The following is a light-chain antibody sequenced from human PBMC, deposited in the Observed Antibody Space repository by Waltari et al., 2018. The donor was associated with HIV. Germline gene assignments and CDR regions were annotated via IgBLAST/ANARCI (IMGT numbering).Light chain of an antibody. CDR3: CSYAGSTTWVV. J-gene: IGLJ2*01. V-gene: IGLV2-23*02. Sequence: QSALTQPASVSGSPGQSITISCTGTSSDFGSYNLVSWYQQYPGKAPKFMIYEVSKRPSGVSNRFSGSKSGNTASLTISGLQTEDEADYYCCSYAGSTTWVVFGGGTKLTVL. CDR2: EVS. CDR1: SSDFGSYNL.